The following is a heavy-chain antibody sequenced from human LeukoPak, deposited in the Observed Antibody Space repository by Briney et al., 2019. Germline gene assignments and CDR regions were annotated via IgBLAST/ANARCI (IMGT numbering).Heavy chain of an antibody. J-gene: IGHJ5*02. CDR1: GFIFSTYG. CDR3: AKAMRGPLT. Sequence: GGSLRLSCEASGFIFSTYGMSWVRQAPGKGFEWVSSITGIGLHTYYADSVKGRFTISRDNSKNTVYLQMNSLQAEDTAVYCCAKAMRGPLTWGQGTLVTVSS. D-gene: IGHD3-10*01. CDR2: ITGIGLHT. V-gene: IGHV3-23*01.